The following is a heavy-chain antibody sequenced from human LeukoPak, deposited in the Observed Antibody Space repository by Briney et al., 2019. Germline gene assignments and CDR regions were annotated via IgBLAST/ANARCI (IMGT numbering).Heavy chain of an antibody. CDR3: ARQGDLYMDV. CDR1: GFTFRSYW. D-gene: IGHD3-16*01. J-gene: IGHJ6*03. Sequence: GGSLRLSCAASGFTFRSYWMHWVRQGPGKGLVWVSRINSDGSSTSYADSVKGRLTISRDNAKNTLYLQMNSLRAEDTAVYYCARQGDLYMDVWGKGTTVTISS. CDR2: INSDGSST. V-gene: IGHV3-74*01.